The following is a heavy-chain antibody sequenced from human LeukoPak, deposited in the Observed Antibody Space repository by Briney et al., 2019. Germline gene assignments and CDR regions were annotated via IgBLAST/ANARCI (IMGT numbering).Heavy chain of an antibody. Sequence: GGSLRLSCAASGLTFSSYSMNWVRQAPGKGLEWVSSISSSSSYIYYADSVKGRFTISRDNAKNSLYLQMNSLRAEDTAVYYCARVGAEDAFDIWGQGTMVTVSS. D-gene: IGHD3-16*01. CDR2: ISSSSSYI. CDR3: ARVGAEDAFDI. V-gene: IGHV3-21*01. J-gene: IGHJ3*02. CDR1: GLTFSSYS.